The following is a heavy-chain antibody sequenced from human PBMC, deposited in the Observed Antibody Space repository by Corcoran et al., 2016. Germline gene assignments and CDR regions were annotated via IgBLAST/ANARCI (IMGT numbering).Heavy chain of an antibody. V-gene: IGHV4-61*01. CDR2: INHSGST. Sequence: QVQLQESGPGLVKPSETLSLTCTVSGGSVSSGSYYWSWIRQPPGKGLEWIGEINHSGSTNYNPSLKSRVTISVDTSKNQFSLKLSSVTAADTAVYYCARAAAGVYFDYWGQGTLVTVSS. J-gene: IGHJ4*02. CDR3: ARAAAGVYFDY. D-gene: IGHD6-13*01. CDR1: GGSVSSGSYY.